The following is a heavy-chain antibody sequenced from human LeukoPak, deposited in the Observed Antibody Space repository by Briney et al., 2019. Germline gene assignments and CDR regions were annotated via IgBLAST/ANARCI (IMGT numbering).Heavy chain of an antibody. Sequence: ASETLSLTCAVSGGSISSGGYSWSWIRQPPGKGLEWIGYIYHSGSTYYNPSLKSRVTISVDRSKNQFSLKLSSVTAADTAVYYCASRDSSGYYYNYWGQGTLVTVSS. CDR3: ASRDSSGYYYNY. CDR1: GGSISSGGYS. V-gene: IGHV4-30-2*02. J-gene: IGHJ4*02. CDR2: IYHSGST. D-gene: IGHD3-22*01.